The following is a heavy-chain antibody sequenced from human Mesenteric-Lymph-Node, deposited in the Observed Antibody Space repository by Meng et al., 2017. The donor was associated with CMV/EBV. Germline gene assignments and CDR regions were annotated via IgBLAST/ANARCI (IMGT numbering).Heavy chain of an antibody. V-gene: IGHV1-8*01. D-gene: IGHD3-22*01. CDR2: MNPNSGNT. CDR1: GYTFTSYD. Sequence: ASVKVSCKASGYTFTSYDINWVRQATGQGLEWMGWMNPNSGNTGYAQKFQGRVTMTRDTSISTAYMELSSLRSEDTAVYYCTRADDSSGYYHRHDAFDIWGQGTLVTVSS. J-gene: IGHJ3*02. CDR3: TRADDSSGYYHRHDAFDI.